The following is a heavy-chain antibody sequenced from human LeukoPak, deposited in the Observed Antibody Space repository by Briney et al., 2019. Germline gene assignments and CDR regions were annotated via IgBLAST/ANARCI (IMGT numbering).Heavy chain of an antibody. CDR1: GFTFSSYG. D-gene: IGHD2-2*01. CDR2: ISYDGSNK. V-gene: IGHV3-30*18. CDR3: AKAPSPLYQLLSWGSNWFDP. Sequence: PGGSLRLSCAASGFTFSSYGMHWVRQAPGKGLEWVAVISYDGSNKYYADSVKGRFTISRDNSKNTLYLQMNSLRAEDTAVYYCAKAPSPLYQLLSWGSNWFDPWGQGTLVTVSS. J-gene: IGHJ5*02.